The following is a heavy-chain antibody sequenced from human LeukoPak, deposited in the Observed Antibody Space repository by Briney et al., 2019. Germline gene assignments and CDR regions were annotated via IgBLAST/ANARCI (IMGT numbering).Heavy chain of an antibody. CDR2: ISGSGGIT. V-gene: IGHV3-23*01. Sequence: PGGSLRLSCAASGFTFSSYAMSWVRQAPGKGLEWVSSISGSGGITYYADSVRGRFTISRDNSKNTLYLQMNSLGAEDTAVYYCAKDKVGAIPLFDYWGHGTLVTVSS. CDR1: GFTFSSYA. J-gene: IGHJ4*01. CDR3: AKDKVGAIPLFDY. D-gene: IGHD1-26*01.